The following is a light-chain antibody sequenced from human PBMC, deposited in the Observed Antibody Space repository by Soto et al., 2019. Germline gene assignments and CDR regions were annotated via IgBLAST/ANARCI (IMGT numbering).Light chain of an antibody. J-gene: IGKJ1*01. Sequence: EIVMTQSPATLSVSPGERATLSCRASQSVSSNLAWYQQKPGQAPRLLIYDASTRATGIPARFSGSGSGTEFTLTISSLQSEDFAVYYCQQRSNSWTFGQGTKVEIK. CDR2: DAS. CDR1: QSVSSN. V-gene: IGKV3-15*01. CDR3: QQRSNSWT.